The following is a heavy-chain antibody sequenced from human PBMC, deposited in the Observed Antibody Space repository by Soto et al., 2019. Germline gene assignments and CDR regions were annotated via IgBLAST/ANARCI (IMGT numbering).Heavy chain of an antibody. J-gene: IGHJ4*02. D-gene: IGHD3-9*01. V-gene: IGHV4-39*01. CDR2: IYYSGGT. CDR1: GGSISSSSYF. CDR3: ASVNILTGYYLDY. Sequence: QLQLQESGPGLVKPSETLSLTCTVSGGSISSSSYFWGWIRQPQGKGLEWIGSIYYSGGTYYNPSLKSRVTIPVDTSKNQSSLKLSSVTAADTAVYYCASVNILTGYYLDYWGQGTLVTVSS.